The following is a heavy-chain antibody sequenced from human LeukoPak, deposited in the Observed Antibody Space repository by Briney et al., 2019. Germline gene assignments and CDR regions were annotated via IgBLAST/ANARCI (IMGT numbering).Heavy chain of an antibody. CDR2: IYRDSTT. D-gene: IGHD4-11*01. V-gene: IGHV3-66*01. CDR1: GFTISNNY. Sequence: GGSLRLSCAVSGFTISNNYMSWVRQAPGKGLEWVSVIYRDSTTYYSDSVKGRFTISRDSSKNTLYLQMDTARDEDTAIYYCARDPPTTGPDYWGQGTLVTVSS. J-gene: IGHJ4*02. CDR3: ARDPPTTGPDY.